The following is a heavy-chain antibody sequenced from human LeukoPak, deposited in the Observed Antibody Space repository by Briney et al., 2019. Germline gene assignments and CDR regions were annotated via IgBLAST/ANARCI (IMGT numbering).Heavy chain of an antibody. CDR2: INTNTGNP. Sequence: GASVKVSCKASRYTFTTYAMNWVRQAPGQGLEWMGWINTNTGNPTYAQGFTGRFVFSLDTSVSTAYLQISSLKAEDTAVYYCARVGSGYDPDSPDYWGQGTLVTVSS. D-gene: IGHD5-12*01. J-gene: IGHJ4*02. CDR3: ARVGSGYDPDSPDY. V-gene: IGHV7-4-1*02. CDR1: RYTFTTYA.